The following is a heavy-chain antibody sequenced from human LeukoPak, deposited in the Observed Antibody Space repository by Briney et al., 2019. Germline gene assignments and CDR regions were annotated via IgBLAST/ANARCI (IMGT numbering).Heavy chain of an antibody. CDR1: GYSFTSYW. J-gene: IGHJ3*02. CDR2: IYPGDSYT. Sequence: GESLKISLKGSGYSFTSYWIGWVRQMPGKGLGWMGIIYPGDSYTRYRPSVQGQVTLPAHKSIRTPYLKWSCLKAPGTPLYYCAREPYYYDSSGYLPPVGAFDIWGHGTMVTASS. D-gene: IGHD3-22*01. V-gene: IGHV5-51*01. CDR3: AREPYYYDSSGYLPPVGAFDI.